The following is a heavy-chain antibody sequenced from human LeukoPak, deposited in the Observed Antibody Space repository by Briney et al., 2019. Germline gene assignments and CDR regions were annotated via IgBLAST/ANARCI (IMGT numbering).Heavy chain of an antibody. CDR2: MNPNSGNT. CDR3: ARCRGGSCYSSY. D-gene: IGHD2-15*01. Sequence: GASVKVSCKASGYTFTSYYINWVRQATGQGLEWMGWMNPNSGNTGYEQKFQGRVTMTRNTSISTAYMELSSLRSEDTAVYYCARCRGGSCYSSYWGQGTLVTVSS. CDR1: GYTFTSYY. J-gene: IGHJ4*02. V-gene: IGHV1-8*01.